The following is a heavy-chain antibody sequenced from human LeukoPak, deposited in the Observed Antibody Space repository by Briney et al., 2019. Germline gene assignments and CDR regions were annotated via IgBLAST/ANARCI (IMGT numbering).Heavy chain of an antibody. CDR1: GGTFSSYA. D-gene: IGHD3-22*01. CDR2: IIPIFGTA. J-gene: IGHJ4*02. CDR3: ASAHYYDSSYYFDY. V-gene: IGHV1-69*05. Sequence: ASVKVSCKASGGTFSSYAISWVRQAPGQGLEWMGGIIPIFGTANYAQKFQGRVTITTDESTSTAYMELSSLRSEDTAVYYCASAHYYDSSYYFDYWGQGTLVTVSS.